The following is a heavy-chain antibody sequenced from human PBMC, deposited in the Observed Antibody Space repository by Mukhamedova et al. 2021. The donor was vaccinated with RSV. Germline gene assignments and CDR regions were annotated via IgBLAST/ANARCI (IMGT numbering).Heavy chain of an antibody. CDR3: TREGLYDF. D-gene: IGHD3/OR15-3a*01. Sequence: EYMGGRFTISRDNTRDMLYLQMNSLTVEDTAVYYCTREGLYDFWGQGTLVTVSS. J-gene: IGHJ4*02. V-gene: IGHV3-23*01.